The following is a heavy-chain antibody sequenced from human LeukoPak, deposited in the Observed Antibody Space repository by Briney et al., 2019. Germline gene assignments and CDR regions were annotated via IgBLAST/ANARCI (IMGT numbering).Heavy chain of an antibody. D-gene: IGHD1-1*01. CDR2: ISYDGSNK. J-gene: IGHJ4*02. CDR1: GFTFSSYA. V-gene: IGHV3-30*04. CDR3: TRFVPFNSSPDY. Sequence: GGSLRLSCAASGFTFSSYAMHWVRQAPGKGLEWVAVISYDGSNKYYADSVKGRFTISRDNSKNTLYLQMNSLRAEDTAVYYCTRFVPFNSSPDYWGQGILVTVSS.